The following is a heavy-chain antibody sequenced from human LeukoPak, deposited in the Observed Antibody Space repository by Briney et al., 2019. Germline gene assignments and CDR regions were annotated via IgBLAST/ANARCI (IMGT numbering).Heavy chain of an antibody. CDR2: IVVGSGNT. CDR1: GFTLTSSA. D-gene: IGHD1-26*01. V-gene: IGHV1-58*02. J-gene: IGHJ4*01. Sequence: SVKLSCTASGFTLTSSAMQWVRQSRGQRLEWIGWIVVGSGNTNYAQKFQARDTITRDMSTSTAYMELSSLRSEDTAVYYCAAAIVGATVYYFDYWGQARLASVSS. CDR3: AAAIVGATVYYFDY.